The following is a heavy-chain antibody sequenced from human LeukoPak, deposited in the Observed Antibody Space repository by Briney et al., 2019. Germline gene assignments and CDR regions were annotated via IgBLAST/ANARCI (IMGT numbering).Heavy chain of an antibody. D-gene: IGHD3-16*02. CDR2: INHSGST. V-gene: IGHV4-34*01. CDR3: ATAYYDYVWGSYRSDY. J-gene: IGHJ4*02. CDR1: GGSFSGYY. Sequence: SETLSLTCAVYGGSFSGYYWSWIRQPPGKGLEWIGEINHSGSTNYNPSLKSRVTISVDTSKNQFSLKLSSVTAADTAVYYCATAYYDYVWGSYRSDYWGQGTLVTVSS.